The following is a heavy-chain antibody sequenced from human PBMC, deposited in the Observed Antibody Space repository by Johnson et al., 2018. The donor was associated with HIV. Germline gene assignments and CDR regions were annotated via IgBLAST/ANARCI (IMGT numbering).Heavy chain of an antibody. V-gene: IGHV3-48*03. CDR2: ISSSGSTI. D-gene: IGHD3-9*01. Sequence: VQLVESGGGVVQPGRSLRLSCAASGFTFSSYAMHWVRQAPGKGLEWVAVISSSGSTIYYADSVKGRFTISRDNAKNSLYLQMNSLRAEDTAVYYCARDLRLKRAFDIWGQGTMVTVSS. CDR1: GFTFSSYA. J-gene: IGHJ3*02. CDR3: ARDLRLKRAFDI.